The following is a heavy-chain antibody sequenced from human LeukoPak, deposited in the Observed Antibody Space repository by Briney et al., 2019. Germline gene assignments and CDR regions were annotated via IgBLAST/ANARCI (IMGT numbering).Heavy chain of an antibody. D-gene: IGHD6-6*01. CDR1: GFTFSSYR. CDR2: INSDGSST. J-gene: IGHJ3*02. Sequence: GGSLRLSCAASGFTFSSYRMHWVRQPPGKGLVWVSRINSDGSSTTYADSVKGRFTISRDNAENTLYLQMNSLRAEDTAVYYCAGDELEEAFDIWGQGTMVTVSS. V-gene: IGHV3-74*01. CDR3: AGDELEEAFDI.